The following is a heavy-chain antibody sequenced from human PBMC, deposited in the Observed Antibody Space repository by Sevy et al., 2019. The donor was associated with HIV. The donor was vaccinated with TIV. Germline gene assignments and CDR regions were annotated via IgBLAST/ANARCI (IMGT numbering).Heavy chain of an antibody. J-gene: IGHJ6*03. CDR3: ARDRWFGELLGYYMDV. Sequence: GGSLRLSCAASGFTFSDYYMSWIRQAPGKGLEWVSYISSSSSYTNYADPVKGRFTISRDNAKNSLYLQMNSLRAEDTAVYYCARDRWFGELLGYYMDVWGKGTTVTVSS. CDR1: GFTFSDYY. V-gene: IGHV3-11*06. D-gene: IGHD3-10*01. CDR2: ISSSSSYT.